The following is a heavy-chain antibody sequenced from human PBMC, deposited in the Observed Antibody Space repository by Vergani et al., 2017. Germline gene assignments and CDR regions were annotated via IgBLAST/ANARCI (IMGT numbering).Heavy chain of an antibody. CDR1: GFTFIMHA. J-gene: IGHJ3*02. V-gene: IGHV3-23*04. Sequence: EVQLVESGGGLVQPGGSLRLSCAASGFTFIMHAMSWVRQAPGKGLEWVSTLSASDRRTHYADSLKGRFTISRDISKNTLFLHMNSLRPEDTAVYYCAKVGRSEVAGTFGAFDIWGQGTMVTVSS. CDR2: LSASDRRT. CDR3: AKVGRSEVAGTFGAFDI. D-gene: IGHD6-19*01.